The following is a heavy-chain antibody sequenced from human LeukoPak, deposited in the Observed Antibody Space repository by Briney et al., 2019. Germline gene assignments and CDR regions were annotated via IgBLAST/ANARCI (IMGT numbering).Heavy chain of an antibody. V-gene: IGHV3-7*01. CDR1: GFTFSNYW. CDR2: IKQDGSEK. J-gene: IGHJ4*02. CDR3: ARAYEYISGWYRFDF. Sequence: PGGSLRLSCEGSGFTFSNYWVTWVRQAPGKGLEWVANIKQDGSEKYYVDSVKGRFTISRDNAKNSVYLQMNSLRAEDTAVYYCARAYEYISGWYRFDFWGQGTLVTVSS. D-gene: IGHD6-19*01.